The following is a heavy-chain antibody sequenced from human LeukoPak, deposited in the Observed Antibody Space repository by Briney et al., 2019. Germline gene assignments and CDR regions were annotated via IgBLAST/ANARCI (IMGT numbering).Heavy chain of an antibody. CDR1: GYTFDDYG. CDR3: ASRYDLSAFDI. V-gene: IGHV3-20*04. CDR2: INWNGGST. J-gene: IGHJ3*02. Sequence: GGSLRLSCAASGYTFDDYGMSWVRQAPGKGLEWVSGINWNGGSTGYADSVKGRFTISRDNAKNSLYLQMNSLRAEDTAVYYCASRYDLSAFDIWGQGTMVTVSS. D-gene: IGHD3-22*01.